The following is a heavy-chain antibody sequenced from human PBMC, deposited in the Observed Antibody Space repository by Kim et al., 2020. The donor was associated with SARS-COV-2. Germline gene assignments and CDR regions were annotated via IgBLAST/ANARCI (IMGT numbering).Heavy chain of an antibody. D-gene: IGHD2-15*01. CDR3: ARGPHCSGGSCYSLNDAFDI. CDR1: GFTFSSYS. J-gene: IGHJ3*02. Sequence: GGSLRLSCAASGFTFSSYSMNWVRQAPGKGLEWVSSISSSSSYIYYADSVKGRFTISRDNAKNSLYLQMNSLRAEDTAVYYCARGPHCSGGSCYSLNDAFDIWGQGTMVTVSS. CDR2: ISSSSSYI. V-gene: IGHV3-21*01.